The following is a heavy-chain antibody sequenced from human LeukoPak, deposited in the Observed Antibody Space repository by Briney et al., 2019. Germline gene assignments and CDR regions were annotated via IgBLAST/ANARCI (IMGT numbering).Heavy chain of an antibody. Sequence: GGSVRLSCAASGFTFSSYGMNWVRQAPGRGLEWVSSISSSSTYIYYADSVKGRFTISRDNPKNSLYLQMNSLRAEDTAIYYCARVPGVQLERRYYFDYWGQGTLVTVSS. CDR2: ISSSSTYI. J-gene: IGHJ4*02. CDR3: ARVPGVQLERRYYFDY. D-gene: IGHD1-1*01. CDR1: GFTFSSYG. V-gene: IGHV3-21*01.